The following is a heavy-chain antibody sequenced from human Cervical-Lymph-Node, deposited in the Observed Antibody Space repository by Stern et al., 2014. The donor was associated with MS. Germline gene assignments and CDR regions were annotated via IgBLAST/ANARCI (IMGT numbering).Heavy chain of an antibody. CDR1: GFTFSNYA. D-gene: IGHD5-12*01. J-gene: IGHJ4*02. Sequence: EDQLVESGGGLVQPGGSLRLSCAASGFTFSNYAMSWVRQAPGKGLEWVSAISGSGGGTYYADSVKGRFTISRDNSKNTLYLQMNSLRAEDTAVYFCANNIVATQDCDYWGQGTLVTVSS. CDR3: ANNIVATQDCDY. V-gene: IGHV3-23*04. CDR2: ISGSGGGT.